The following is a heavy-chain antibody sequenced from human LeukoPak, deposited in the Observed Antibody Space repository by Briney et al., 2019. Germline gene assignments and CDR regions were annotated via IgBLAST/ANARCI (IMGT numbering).Heavy chain of an antibody. CDR1: GGSISSGGYS. CDR2: IYHSGST. J-gene: IGHJ6*03. Sequence: PSETLSLTCAVSGGSISSGGYSWSWIRQPPGKGLEWIGYIYHSGSTYCNPSLKSRVTISVDTSKNQFSLKLSSVTAADTAVYYCARGLRDSSGYYSRNYYYYYMDVWGKGTTVTVSS. CDR3: ARGLRDSSGYYSRNYYYYYMDV. V-gene: IGHV4-30-2*01. D-gene: IGHD3-22*01.